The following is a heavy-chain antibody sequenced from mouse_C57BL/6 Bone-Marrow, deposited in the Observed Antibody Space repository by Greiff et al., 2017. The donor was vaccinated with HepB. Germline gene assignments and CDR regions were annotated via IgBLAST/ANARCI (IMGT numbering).Heavy chain of an antibody. D-gene: IGHD1-1*01. CDR3: ARSGIYYGSSCGYFDV. CDR1: GYAFSSYW. J-gene: IGHJ1*03. V-gene: IGHV1-80*01. CDR2: IYPGDGDT. Sequence: VKLMESGAELVKPGASVKISCKASGYAFSSYWMNWVKQRPGKGLEWIGQIYPGDGDTNYNGKFKGKATLTADKSSSTAYMQLSSLTSEDSAVYFCARSGIYYGSSCGYFDVWGTGTTVTVSS.